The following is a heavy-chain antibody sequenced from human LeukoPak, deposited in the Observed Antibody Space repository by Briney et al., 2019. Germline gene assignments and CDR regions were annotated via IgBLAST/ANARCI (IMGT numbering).Heavy chain of an antibody. CDR3: ARDGAVYNWNYGPEDELDY. D-gene: IGHD1-7*01. CDR1: GYTFTSYY. V-gene: IGHV1-46*01. J-gene: IGHJ4*02. CDR2: INPSGGST. Sequence: ASVKVSCKASGYTFTSYYMHWVRQAPGQGLEWMGIINPSGGSTSYAQKFQGRVTMTRGTSTSTVYMELSSLRSEDTAVYYCARDGAVYNWNYGPEDELDYWGQGTLVTVSS.